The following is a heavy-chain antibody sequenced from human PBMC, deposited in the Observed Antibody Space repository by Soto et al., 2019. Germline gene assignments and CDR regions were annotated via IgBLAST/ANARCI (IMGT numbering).Heavy chain of an antibody. CDR1: GYTFTSYG. V-gene: IGHV1-18*01. D-gene: IGHD3-3*01. CDR2: ISAYNGNT. Sequence: ASVKVSCKASGYTFTSYGISWVRQAPGQGLEWMGWISAYNGNTNYAQKLQGRVTMTTDTSTSTAYMELRSLTSDDTAVYYCARDQYDFWSGYALFRYYYYYYGMNFWGQGTTVTVSS. CDR3: ARDQYDFWSGYALFRYYYYYYGMNF. J-gene: IGHJ6*02.